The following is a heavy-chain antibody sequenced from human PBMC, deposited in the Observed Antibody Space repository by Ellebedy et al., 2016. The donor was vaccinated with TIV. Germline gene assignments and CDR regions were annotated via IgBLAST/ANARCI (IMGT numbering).Heavy chain of an antibody. D-gene: IGHD3-10*01. V-gene: IGHV4-4*07. CDR3: ARHTRFGFGDPEDYFDY. CDR2: IYTSGST. Sequence: MPSETLSLTCTVSGGSISSYYWSWIRQPAGKGLEWIGRIYTSGSTNYNPSLKSRVTMSVDTSKNQFSLKLSSVTAADTAVYYCARHTRFGFGDPEDYFDYWGQGTLVTVSS. CDR1: GGSISSYY. J-gene: IGHJ4*02.